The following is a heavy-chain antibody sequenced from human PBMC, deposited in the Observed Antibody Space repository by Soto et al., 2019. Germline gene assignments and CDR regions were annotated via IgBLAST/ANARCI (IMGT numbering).Heavy chain of an antibody. V-gene: IGHV1-69*13. CDR1: GGTFSTYA. CDR2: IIPIFGTA. Sequence: PRASVKVSCKASGGTFSTYAISWVRQAPGQGLEWMGGIIPIFGTANYAQKFQGRVTITADESTSTAYMELRSLRSEDTAVYYCARGVHYDRSGYYYFYWGQGTLVTVSS. D-gene: IGHD3-22*01. J-gene: IGHJ4*02. CDR3: ARGVHYDRSGYYYFY.